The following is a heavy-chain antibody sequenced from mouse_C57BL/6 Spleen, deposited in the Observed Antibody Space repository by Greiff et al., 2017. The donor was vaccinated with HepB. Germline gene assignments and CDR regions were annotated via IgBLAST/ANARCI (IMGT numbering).Heavy chain of an antibody. Sequence: VQLQQPGAELVRPGSSVKLSCKASGYTFTSYWMDWVKQRPGQGLEWIGNIYPSDSETHYNQKFKDKATVTVDKSSSTAYMQLSSLTSEDSAVYYCASRGDYEGAMDYWGQGTSVTVSS. D-gene: IGHD2-4*01. J-gene: IGHJ4*01. CDR3: ASRGDYEGAMDY. V-gene: IGHV1-61*01. CDR1: GYTFTSYW. CDR2: IYPSDSET.